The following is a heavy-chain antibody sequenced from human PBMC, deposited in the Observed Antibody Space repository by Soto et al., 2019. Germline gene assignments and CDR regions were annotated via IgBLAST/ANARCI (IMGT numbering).Heavy chain of an antibody. Sequence: QVLLVESGGGVVQPGRSLRLSCAASGFPFTTYGMHWVREGPGKGLEWVTVISYDGSNTYYADSVKGRFTISRDNSKNTLYLQMNGLRTEDTALYYCVGGQYYFDYRGQGTLVTVSS. V-gene: IGHV3-30*03. CDR2: ISYDGSNT. CDR1: GFPFTTYG. D-gene: IGHD3-10*01. J-gene: IGHJ4*02. CDR3: VGGQYYFDY.